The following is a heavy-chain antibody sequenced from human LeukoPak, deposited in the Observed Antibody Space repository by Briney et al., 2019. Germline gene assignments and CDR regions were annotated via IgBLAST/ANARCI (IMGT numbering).Heavy chain of an antibody. D-gene: IGHD2-2*01. CDR1: GFTFSSYS. CDR3: ARDRSAYCSSTSCLDY. J-gene: IGHJ4*02. CDR2: ISSSSSYI. Sequence: GGSLRLSCAASGFTFSSYSMNWVRQAPGKGLEWVSSISSSSSYIYYADSVKGRFTISRDNAKNSLYLQMNSLRAEDTAVYYCARDRSAYCSSTSCLDYWGQGTLVTVSS. V-gene: IGHV3-21*01.